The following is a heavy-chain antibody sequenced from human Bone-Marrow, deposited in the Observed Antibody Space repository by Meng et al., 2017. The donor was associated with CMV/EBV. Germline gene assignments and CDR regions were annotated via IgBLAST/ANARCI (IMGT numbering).Heavy chain of an antibody. V-gene: IGHV3-7*04. CDR3: ARVAAAGRGMDV. D-gene: IGHD6-13*01. Sequence: GGSLRLSCAASEFTFSSLWMTWVRQAPGKGLEWVANINQDQSKKNYVDSVRGRFTISRDNAKNSLFLQMNSLRGEDTAVYYCARVAAAGRGMDVWGQGTTVTVSS. CDR1: EFTFSSLW. CDR2: INQDQSKK. J-gene: IGHJ6*02.